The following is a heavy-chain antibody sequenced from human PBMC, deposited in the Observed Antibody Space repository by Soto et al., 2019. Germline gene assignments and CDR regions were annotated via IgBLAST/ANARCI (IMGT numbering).Heavy chain of an antibody. D-gene: IGHD2-21*02. CDR2: INFNGGTT. CDR1: GFTFDAYS. V-gene: IGHV3-43*01. Sequence: EVQLVESGGVVVQPGGSLRLSCAASGFTFDAYSMHWVRQAPGKGLEWVSLINFNGGTTYYADSVRGRFSVSRDNSKNSLYLQMNSLRTEDTALYYCAKESRENGGNSPAIFDYWGRGTLVTVSS. CDR3: AKESRENGGNSPAIFDY. J-gene: IGHJ4*02.